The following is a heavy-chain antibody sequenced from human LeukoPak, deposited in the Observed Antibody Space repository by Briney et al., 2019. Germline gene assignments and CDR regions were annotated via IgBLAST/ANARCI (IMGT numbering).Heavy chain of an antibody. CDR2: ISSDGNNK. D-gene: IGHD6-19*01. Sequence: GRSLRLSCAASGFTFSNHVMHWVRQAPGKCLEWVAVISSDGNNKYYADSVQGRFTIARDNSKNTLYLQMNSLRAEDTAVYYCARDRPGITVAGALDYWGQGTLVTVSS. J-gene: IGHJ4*02. CDR3: ARDRPGITVAGALDY. V-gene: IGHV3-30*04. CDR1: GFTFSNHV.